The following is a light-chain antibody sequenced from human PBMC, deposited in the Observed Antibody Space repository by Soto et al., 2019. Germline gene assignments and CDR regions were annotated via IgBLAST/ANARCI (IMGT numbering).Light chain of an antibody. CDR2: DVS. CDR3: CSYAGSYTYV. J-gene: IGLJ1*01. V-gene: IGLV2-11*01. Sequence: QSALTQPRSGSGSPGQSVTISCTGTSSDVGGYNYVSWYQQHPGKAPKLMIYDVSKRPSGVPDRFSGSKSGNTASLTISGLQAEDEADYYCCSYAGSYTYVFGTGTKVT. CDR1: SSDVGGYNY.